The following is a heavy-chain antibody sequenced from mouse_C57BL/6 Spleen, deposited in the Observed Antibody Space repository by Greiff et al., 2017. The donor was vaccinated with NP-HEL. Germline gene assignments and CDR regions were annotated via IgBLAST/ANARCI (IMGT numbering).Heavy chain of an antibody. J-gene: IGHJ4*01. CDR2: INPGSGGT. CDR1: GYAFTNYL. V-gene: IGHV1-54*01. Sequence: QVQLQQSGAELVRPGTSVKVSCKASGYAFTNYLIEWVKQRPGQGLEWIGVINPGSGGTNYNEKFKGKATLTADKSSSTAYMQLSSLTSEDSAVYFCARSGPLRVAMDYWGQGTSVTVSS. CDR3: ARSGPLRVAMDY. D-gene: IGHD1-2*01.